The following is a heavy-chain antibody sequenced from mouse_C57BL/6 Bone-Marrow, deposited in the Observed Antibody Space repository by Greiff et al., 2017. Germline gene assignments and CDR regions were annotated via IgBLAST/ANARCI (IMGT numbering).Heavy chain of an antibody. Sequence: EVKLVESGGDLVKPGGSLKLSCAASGFTFSSYGMSWVRQTPDKRLEWVATISSGGSYTYYPDSVKGRFTISRDNAKNTLYLQMCRLKSEDTAMYYCAGSGYYGSLFAYWGQGTLVTVSA. V-gene: IGHV5-6*01. D-gene: IGHD1-1*01. CDR1: GFTFSSYG. CDR2: ISSGGSYT. CDR3: AGSGYYGSLFAY. J-gene: IGHJ3*01.